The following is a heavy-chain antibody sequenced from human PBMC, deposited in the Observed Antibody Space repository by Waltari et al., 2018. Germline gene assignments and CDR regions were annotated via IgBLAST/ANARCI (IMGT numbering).Heavy chain of an antibody. CDR1: GFTFSSYG. Sequence: QVQLVESGGGVVQPGRCRRLSCAASGFTFSSYGMHWVRQAPGKGLEWVAVILYDGSNKYYADSVKGRFTISRDNSNTTLYLQMNSLRAEDTAVYYCAKDGPIVGATGGFDYWGQGTLVTVSS. D-gene: IGHD1-26*01. V-gene: IGHV3-33*06. CDR2: ILYDGSNK. J-gene: IGHJ4*02. CDR3: AKDGPIVGATGGFDY.